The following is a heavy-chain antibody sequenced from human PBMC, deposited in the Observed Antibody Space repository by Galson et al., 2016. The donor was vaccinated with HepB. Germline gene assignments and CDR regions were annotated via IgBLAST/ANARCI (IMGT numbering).Heavy chain of an antibody. CDR3: ARGVADSTGYWAFDL. D-gene: IGHD3-22*01. Sequence: LRLSCAASDFTVSTNYMSWVRQAPGKGLEWVSLIFSNGATTYADSVRGRFTISRDISRNIVFLQMKSLRPEDTAVYYCARGVADSTGYWAFDLWGQGTLATVSS. V-gene: IGHV3-53*01. CDR1: DFTVSTNY. CDR2: IFSNGAT. J-gene: IGHJ4*02.